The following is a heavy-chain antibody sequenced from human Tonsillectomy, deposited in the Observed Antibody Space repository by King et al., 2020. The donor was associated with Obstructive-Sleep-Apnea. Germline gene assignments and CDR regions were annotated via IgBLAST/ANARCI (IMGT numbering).Heavy chain of an antibody. J-gene: IGHJ4*02. V-gene: IGHV3-21*01. CDR2: ISSSSSYI. Sequence: VQLVESGGGLVKPGGSLRLSCAASGFTFSSYSMNWVRQAPGKGLEWVSSISSSSSYIYYADSVKGRFTISRDNAKNSLYLKMNSLRAEDTAVYYCARSPLGYDSSVYYYHFDYWGQGTLVTVSS. CDR1: GFTFSSYS. CDR3: ARSPLGYDSSVYYYHFDY. D-gene: IGHD3-22*01.